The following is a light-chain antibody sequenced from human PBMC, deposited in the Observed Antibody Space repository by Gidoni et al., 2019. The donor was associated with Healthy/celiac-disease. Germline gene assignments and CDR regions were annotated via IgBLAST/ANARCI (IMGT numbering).Light chain of an antibody. CDR2: GAS. J-gene: IGKJ2*01. CDR1: QSVSSSY. V-gene: IGKV3-20*01. CDR3: QQYGSSLPYT. Sequence: DIVSTQSPGTLSVSPGERATLSCRASQSVSSSYLAWYQQKPGQAPRLLIYGASSSATGIPDRFSGSGSGTDFTLTISRLEPEDFAVYYCQQYGSSLPYTFGQGTKLEIK.